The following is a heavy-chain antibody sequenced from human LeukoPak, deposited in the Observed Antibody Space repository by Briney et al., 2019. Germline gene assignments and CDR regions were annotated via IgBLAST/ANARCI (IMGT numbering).Heavy chain of an antibody. CDR1: GFTFSSYS. CDR3: ARDSRGYGISTDSSGIDY. V-gene: IGHV3-21*01. J-gene: IGHJ4*02. Sequence: GGSLRLSCGVSGFTFSSYSMNWVRQAPGKGLEWGSSISSGSIYIYYADSLKGRFTISRDNAKNSLYLQMDSLRPEDTAVYFCARDSRGYGISTDSSGIDYWGQGTLVTVSS. CDR2: ISSGSIYI. D-gene: IGHD3-9*01.